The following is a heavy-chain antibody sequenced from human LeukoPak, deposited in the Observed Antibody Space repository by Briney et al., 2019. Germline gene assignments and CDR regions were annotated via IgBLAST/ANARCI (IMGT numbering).Heavy chain of an antibody. CDR2: ISTSGGST. V-gene: IGHV3-11*01. D-gene: IGHD3-16*01. CDR3: ARDPRGDFVWGHRFDY. J-gene: IGHJ4*02. Sequence: PGGSLRLSCGASGFIFYQYCMGWVRQAPGMGPEWVSYISTSGGSTYYSASAKGRFTISRDNARNSLFLQLRRLTAEDTAVYYCARDPRGDFVWGHRFDYWGQGVLVTVSS. CDR1: GFIFYQYC.